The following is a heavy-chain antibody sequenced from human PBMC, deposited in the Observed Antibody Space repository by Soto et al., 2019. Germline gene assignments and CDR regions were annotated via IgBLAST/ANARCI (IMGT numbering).Heavy chain of an antibody. J-gene: IGHJ5*02. CDR3: AHKRDVSRGSKS. V-gene: IGHV2-5*02. Sequence: QITLKESGPTLVKPTQTLTLTCTFSGFSFSINGVAVGWIRQPPGQALEWLALIYWDDDQRYNPSLKNRLTLTKDTSRNHVVLTMTNMDPVDTATYYCAHKRDVSRGSKSWGQGTLVTVSS. CDR1: GFSFSINGVA. CDR2: IYWDDDQ.